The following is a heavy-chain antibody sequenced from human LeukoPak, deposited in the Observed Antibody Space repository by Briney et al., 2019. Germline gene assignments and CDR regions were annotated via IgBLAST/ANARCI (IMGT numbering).Heavy chain of an antibody. CDR1: GGSISSGDYY. J-gene: IGHJ4*02. CDR3: ARGNYDFWSGYRYFDY. V-gene: IGHV4-30-4*08. D-gene: IGHD3-3*01. CDR2: IYYSGST. Sequence: PPETLSLTCTVSGGSISSGDYYWSWIRQPPGKGLEWIGYIYYSGSTYYNPSLKSRVTISVDTSKNQFSLKLSSVTAADTAVYYCARGNYDFWSGYRYFDYWGQGTLVTVSS.